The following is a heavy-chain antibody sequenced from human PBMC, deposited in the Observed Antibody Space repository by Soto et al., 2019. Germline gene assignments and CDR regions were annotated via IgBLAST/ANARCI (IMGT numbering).Heavy chain of an antibody. CDR2: ISYDGSNK. CDR3: ASDRDYCSGGSCYAGGLDY. CDR1: GFTFSSYA. J-gene: IGHJ4*02. Sequence: RLSCAASGFTFSSYAMHWVRQAPGKGLEWVAVISYDGSNKYYADSVKGRFTISRDNSKNTLYLQMNSLRAEDTAVYYCASDRDYCSGGSCYAGGLDYWGQGTLVTVSS. V-gene: IGHV3-30-3*01. D-gene: IGHD2-15*01.